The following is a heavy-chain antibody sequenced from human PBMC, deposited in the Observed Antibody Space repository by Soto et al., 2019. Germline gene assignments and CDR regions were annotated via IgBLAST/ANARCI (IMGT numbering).Heavy chain of an antibody. V-gene: IGHV4-59*01. Sequence: QVQLQESGPGLVKPSETLSLTCTVSGGSIRSYYWSWIRQPPGKGLEWIGYIYYSGSTNYNPSLYGRVTLAVDTSKNQLSLKLSSVTAADTAVYYCARVYGLRGGPGDYYYYRDVWGKGTTVTVSS. CDR1: GGSIRSYY. J-gene: IGHJ6*03. CDR2: IYYSGST. CDR3: ARVYGLRGGPGDYYYYRDV. D-gene: IGHD4-17*01.